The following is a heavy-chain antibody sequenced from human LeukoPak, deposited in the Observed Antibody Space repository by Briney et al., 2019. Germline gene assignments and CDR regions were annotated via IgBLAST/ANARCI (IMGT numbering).Heavy chain of an antibody. V-gene: IGHV1-8*01. CDR1: GYTFTSYD. J-gene: IGHJ6*03. CDR2: MNPNSGNT. CDR3: ARTYYYDSSGYYFDYYYMDV. Sequence: ASVKVSCKASGYTFTSYDISWVRQATGQGLEWIGWMNPNSGNTGYAQKFQGRVTMTRNTSIRTAYMELSSLRSEDTAVYYCARTYYYDSSGYYFDYYYMDVWGKGTTVTVSS. D-gene: IGHD3-22*01.